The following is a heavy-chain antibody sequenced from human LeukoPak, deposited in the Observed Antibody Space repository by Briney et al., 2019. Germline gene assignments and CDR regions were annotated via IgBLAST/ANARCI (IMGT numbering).Heavy chain of an antibody. CDR2: ISAYNGNT. Sequence: ASVKVSCRASGYTFTSYGISWVRQAPGQGLEWMGWISAYNGNTNYAQKLQGRVTMTTDTSTSTAYMELRSLRSDDTAVYYCARAYYYDSSGPIGYWGQGTLVTVSS. CDR1: GYTFTSYG. CDR3: ARAYYYDSSGPIGY. V-gene: IGHV1-18*01. J-gene: IGHJ4*02. D-gene: IGHD3-22*01.